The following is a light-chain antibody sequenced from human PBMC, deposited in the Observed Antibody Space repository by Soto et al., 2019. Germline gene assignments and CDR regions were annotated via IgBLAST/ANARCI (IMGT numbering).Light chain of an antibody. CDR1: QSISSN. Sequence: IVLTQSPGTLSLSPGERATLSCRASQSISSNLAWYQQKPGQAPRLLIYDAFNRATGIPARFSGSGSGTDFTLTISSLEPEDFAVYYCHQRSSWPITFGQGTRLEIK. CDR3: HQRSSWPIT. V-gene: IGKV3-11*01. CDR2: DAF. J-gene: IGKJ5*01.